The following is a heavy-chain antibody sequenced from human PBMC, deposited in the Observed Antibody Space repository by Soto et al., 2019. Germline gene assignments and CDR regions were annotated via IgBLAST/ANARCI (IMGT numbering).Heavy chain of an antibody. Sequence: ESGGGLVKPGGSLRLSCAASGFTFSSYSMNWVRQAPGKGLEWVSSISNSSSYIYYADSVKGRFTISRDNAKNSLYLQMNSLRAEDTAVYYCARDLYSSSARYFDYWGQGTLVTVSS. V-gene: IGHV3-21*01. J-gene: IGHJ4*02. CDR3: ARDLYSSSARYFDY. CDR2: ISNSSSYI. D-gene: IGHD6-6*01. CDR1: GFTFSSYS.